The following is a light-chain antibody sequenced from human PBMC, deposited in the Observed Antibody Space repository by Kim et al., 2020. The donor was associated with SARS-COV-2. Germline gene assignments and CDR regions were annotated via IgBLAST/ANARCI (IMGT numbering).Light chain of an antibody. J-gene: IGLJ3*02. CDR2: YDS. V-gene: IGLV3-21*04. CDR3: QVWDSSSDHRV. Sequence: PGTTARITCGGNNIGSKSVHWYQQKPGQAPVLVIYYDSDRPSGIPERFSGSNSGNTATLTISSVEAGDEADYYCQVWDSSSDHRVFGGGTQLTVL. CDR1: NIGSKS.